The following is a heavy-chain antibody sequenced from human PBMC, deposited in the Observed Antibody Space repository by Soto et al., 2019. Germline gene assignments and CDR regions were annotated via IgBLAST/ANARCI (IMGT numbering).Heavy chain of an antibody. Sequence: SETLSLICTVSGGSISSYYWSWIRQPPGKGLEWIGYIYYSGSTNYNPSLKSRVTISVDTSKNQFSLKLSSVTAADTAVYYCARDSNWNYENWFDPWGQGTLVTVSS. CDR2: IYYSGST. D-gene: IGHD1-7*01. CDR1: GGSISSYY. J-gene: IGHJ5*02. V-gene: IGHV4-59*01. CDR3: ARDSNWNYENWFDP.